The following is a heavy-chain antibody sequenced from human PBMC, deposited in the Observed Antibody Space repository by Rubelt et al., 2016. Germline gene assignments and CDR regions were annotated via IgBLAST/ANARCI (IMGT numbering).Heavy chain of an antibody. Sequence: GLEWVSYISSISSTIYYADSVKGRFTISRDNAKNSLYLQMNSLRSEDTAVYYCAIHSYGDYVDYYYYGMDVWGQGTTVTVSS. D-gene: IGHD4-17*01. CDR3: AIHSYGDYVDYYYYGMDV. V-gene: IGHV3-48*04. J-gene: IGHJ6*02. CDR2: ISSISSTI.